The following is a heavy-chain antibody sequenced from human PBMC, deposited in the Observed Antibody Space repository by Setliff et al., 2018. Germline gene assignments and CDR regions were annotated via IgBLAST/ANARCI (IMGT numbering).Heavy chain of an antibody. CDR2: VYHSGSS. J-gene: IGHJ6*03. V-gene: IGHV4-38-2*02. D-gene: IGHD3-3*01. Sequence: PSETLSLTCTVSGYPISRGFYWGWIRQSPGKGLEWIGSVYHSGSSYQNPSLRSRIAVSVDASKRQFSLKLTSVTAADTAVYYCARMSGFLYMDVWGKGTTVTVSS. CDR1: GYPISRGFY. CDR3: ARMSGFLYMDV.